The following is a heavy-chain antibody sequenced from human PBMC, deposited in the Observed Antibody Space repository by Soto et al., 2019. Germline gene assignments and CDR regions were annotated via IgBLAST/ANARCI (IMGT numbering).Heavy chain of an antibody. CDR1: GGSIGSIIYY. CDR2: IYYSGRT. D-gene: IGHD6-25*01. V-gene: IGHV4-39*01. CDR3: ARPAAGYPANIDS. Sequence: PSETLSVTCTVSGGSIGSIIYYWGWIRHSPGKGLEWIASIYYSGRTYSNPSLKSRVTISIDTPKNQFSLKLTSVTAADTAVYYCARPAAGYPANIDSWGQGTLVTVSS. J-gene: IGHJ4*02.